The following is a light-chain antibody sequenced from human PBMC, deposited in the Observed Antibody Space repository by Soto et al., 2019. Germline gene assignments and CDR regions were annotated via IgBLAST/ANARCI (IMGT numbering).Light chain of an antibody. J-gene: IGKJ1*01. CDR1: QSVSNTY. Sequence: EIVLKQSPGTLSLSPGERATLSCRASQSVSNTYLAWYQQKPGQAPRLLIYGASNRATGIPDRFSGSGSGTDFTLTISRLEPDDFAVYYCQQYGSSGTFGQGTKVDIK. CDR2: GAS. CDR3: QQYGSSGT. V-gene: IGKV3-20*01.